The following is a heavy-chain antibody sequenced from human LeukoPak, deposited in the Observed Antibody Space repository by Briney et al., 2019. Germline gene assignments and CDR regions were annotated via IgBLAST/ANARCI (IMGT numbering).Heavy chain of an antibody. Sequence: SETLSLTCAVYGGSFSGYYWSWIRQPPGKGLEWIGEINHSGSTNYNPSLKSRVTISVDTSKNQFSLKLSSVTAADTAVYYCATSARPWYFDLWGRGTLVTVSS. CDR2: INHSGST. D-gene: IGHD6-6*01. V-gene: IGHV4-34*01. J-gene: IGHJ2*01. CDR1: GGSFSGYY. CDR3: ATSARPWYFDL.